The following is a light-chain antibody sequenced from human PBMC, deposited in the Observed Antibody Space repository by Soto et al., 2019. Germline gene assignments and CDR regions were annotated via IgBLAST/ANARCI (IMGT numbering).Light chain of an antibody. V-gene: IGKV3-20*01. CDR2: GAS. Sequence: DIVLTQSPGTVSLSPGERATLSCRASQSVSSNSLAWYQQKPGQAPRLLMYGASNRATGIPDRFSGSGSGTYFTLTISRLEAEDVAVYYCQQYATSPRGFGQGTKVEVK. CDR3: QQYATSPRG. CDR1: QSVSSNS. J-gene: IGKJ1*01.